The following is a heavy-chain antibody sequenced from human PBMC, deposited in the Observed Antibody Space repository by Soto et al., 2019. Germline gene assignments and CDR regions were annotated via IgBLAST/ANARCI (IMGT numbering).Heavy chain of an antibody. V-gene: IGHV4-38-2*02. J-gene: IGHJ4*02. D-gene: IGHD1-7*01. Sequence: KTSETLSLTCAVSGYSIRSGYYWGCIRQAPGKGLEWIGSIYRSGKTYYSPSLQSRVTISVDTSKNQFSLKLSSVTAADTAVYFCARDELLYYFDFWGRGTLVTVSS. CDR2: IYRSGKT. CDR1: GYSIRSGYY. CDR3: ARDELLYYFDF.